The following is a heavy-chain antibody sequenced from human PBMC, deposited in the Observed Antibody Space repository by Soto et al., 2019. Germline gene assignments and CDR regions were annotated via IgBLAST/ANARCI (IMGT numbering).Heavy chain of an antibody. CDR2: ISPIFGTA. CDR3: ATAAGEVYSGILYYFDY. CDR1: GGTFSSYA. Sequence: QVQLVQSGAEVKKPGSSVKVSCKASGGTFSSYAISWVRQAPGQGLEWMGGISPIFGTANYAQKFQGRVTITADESTRTAYMELSSLRSEDTAVYYCATAAGEVYSGILYYFDYWGQGTLVTVSS. D-gene: IGHD1-26*01. V-gene: IGHV1-69*01. J-gene: IGHJ4*02.